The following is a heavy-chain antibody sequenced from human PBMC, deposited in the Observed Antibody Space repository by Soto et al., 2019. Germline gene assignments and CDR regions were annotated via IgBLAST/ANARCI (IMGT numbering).Heavy chain of an antibody. V-gene: IGHV3-53*01. CDR3: ARARDFWSGYFQYCFDY. Sequence: GGSLRLSCAASGFTVSSNYMTWVRQAPGKGLEWVSVIYSGGSTYYADSVKGRFTISRDNSKNTLYLQMNSLRAEDTAVYYCARARDFWSGYFQYCFDYWGQGTLVTVSS. CDR1: GFTVSSNY. D-gene: IGHD3-3*01. CDR2: IYSGGST. J-gene: IGHJ4*02.